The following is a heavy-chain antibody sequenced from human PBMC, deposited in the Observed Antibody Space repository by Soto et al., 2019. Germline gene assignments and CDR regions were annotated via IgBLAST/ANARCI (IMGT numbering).Heavy chain of an antibody. V-gene: IGHV3-15*01. CDR3: TTGLTIFGVVIDP. J-gene: IGHJ5*02. Sequence: PGWSLRLSCSASVFTFSNALMSWFRQAPGKGLEWVGRIKSKTDGGTTDYAAPVKGRFTISRDDSKNTLYLQMNSLETEDTAVYYCTTGLTIFGVVIDPWGQGTLVTVSS. CDR1: VFTFSNAL. CDR2: IKSKTDGGTT. D-gene: IGHD3-3*01.